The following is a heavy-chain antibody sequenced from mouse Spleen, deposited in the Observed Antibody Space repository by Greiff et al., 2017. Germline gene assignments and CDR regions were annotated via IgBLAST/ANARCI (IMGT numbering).Heavy chain of an antibody. J-gene: IGHJ2*01. Sequence: EVQLVESGGGLVQPGGSRKLSCAASGFTFSSFGMHWVRQAPEKGLEWVAYISSGSSTIYYADTVKGRFTISRDNPKNTLFLQMTSLRSEDTAMYYCARRDGNYLDYWGQGTTLTVSS. V-gene: IGHV5-17*02. CDR2: ISSGSSTI. D-gene: IGHD2-1*01. CDR1: GFTFSSFG. CDR3: ARRDGNYLDY.